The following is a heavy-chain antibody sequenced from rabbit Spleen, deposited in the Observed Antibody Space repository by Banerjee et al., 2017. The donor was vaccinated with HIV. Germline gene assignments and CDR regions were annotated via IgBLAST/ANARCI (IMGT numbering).Heavy chain of an antibody. CDR3: ARNFDL. J-gene: IGHJ4*01. V-gene: IGHV1S40*01. Sequence: QSLEESGGDLVKPGASLTLTCTASGFSFSSVHWIYWVRQAPGKELEWIGTIYAGSTGTIDYASWAKGRFTISKTSSTTVTLQMTSLTAADTATYFCARNFDLWGPGTLVTVS. CDR2: IYAGSTGTI. CDR1: GFSFSSVHW.